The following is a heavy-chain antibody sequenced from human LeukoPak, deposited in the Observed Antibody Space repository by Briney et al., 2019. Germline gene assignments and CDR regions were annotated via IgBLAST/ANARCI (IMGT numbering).Heavy chain of an antibody. CDR1: GFTFSSDA. CDR2: ISGSGGST. D-gene: IGHD3-10*01. V-gene: IGHV3-23*01. CDR3: ARLERGDTPVPIDY. J-gene: IGHJ4*02. Sequence: GGSLRLSCAASGFTFSSDAMSWVRQAPGKGLEWVSAISGSGGSTYYADSVKGRFTISRDNSKNTLYLQMNSLRAEDTAVYYCARLERGDTPVPIDYWGQGTLVTVSS.